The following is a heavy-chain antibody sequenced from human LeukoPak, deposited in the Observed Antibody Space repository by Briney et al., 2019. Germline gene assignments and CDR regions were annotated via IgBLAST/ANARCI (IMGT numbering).Heavy chain of an antibody. CDR3: ARAASASWETTDRIRHSHYYYYYYMDV. J-gene: IGHJ6*03. D-gene: IGHD1-26*01. CDR1: GYTFTGYY. V-gene: IGHV1-2*02. CDR2: INPNSGGT. Sequence: ASVKVSCKASGYTFTGYYMHWVRQAPGQGLEWMGWINPNSGGTNYAQKFQGRVTITRNTSISTAYMELSSLRSEDTAVYYCARAASASWETTDRIRHSHYYYYYYMDVWGKGTTVTVSS.